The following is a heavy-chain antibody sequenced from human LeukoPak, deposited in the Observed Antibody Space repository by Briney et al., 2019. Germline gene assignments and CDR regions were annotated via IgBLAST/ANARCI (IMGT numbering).Heavy chain of an antibody. CDR3: ARREPGYFFDY. V-gene: IGHV4-39*01. CDR1: GGSISSSSYY. Sequence: PSEALSLTCTVSGGSISSSSYYWGWIRQPPGKGLEWIGSIYYSGSTYYNPSLKSRVTISVDTSKNQSSLKLSSVTAADTAVYYCARREPGYFFDYWGQGTLVTVSS. J-gene: IGHJ4*02. CDR2: IYYSGST. D-gene: IGHD3-22*01.